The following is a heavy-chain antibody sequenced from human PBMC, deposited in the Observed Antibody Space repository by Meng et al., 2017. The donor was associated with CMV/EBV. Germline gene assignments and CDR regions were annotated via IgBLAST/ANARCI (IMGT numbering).Heavy chain of an antibody. V-gene: IGHV3-21*01. D-gene: IGHD2-2*01. CDR1: GFTFSSYS. CDR3: ARGKLGPHCSSTSCYDYYYGMDV. Sequence: GGSLRLSCAASGFTFSSYSMNWVRQAPGKGLEWVSSISSSSSYIYYADSVKGRFTISRDNAKNSLYLQMNSLRAEDTAVYYCARGKLGPHCSSTSCYDYYYGMDVWGQGTTVTVSS. CDR2: ISSSSSYI. J-gene: IGHJ6*02.